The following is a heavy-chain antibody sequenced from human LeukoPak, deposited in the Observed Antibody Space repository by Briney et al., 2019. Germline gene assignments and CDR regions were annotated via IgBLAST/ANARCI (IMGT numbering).Heavy chain of an antibody. Sequence: ASVKVSCKPSGYTFTGYYMHWVRQAPGQGLEWMGWINPDNGGTNYAQKSQGRVTMTRDTSISTAYLELSSLKSDHTAVYYCARGRATLGLDYWGQGTLVTVSS. D-gene: IGHD5-24*01. CDR1: GYTFTGYY. V-gene: IGHV1-2*02. CDR2: INPDNGGT. CDR3: ARGRATLGLDY. J-gene: IGHJ4*02.